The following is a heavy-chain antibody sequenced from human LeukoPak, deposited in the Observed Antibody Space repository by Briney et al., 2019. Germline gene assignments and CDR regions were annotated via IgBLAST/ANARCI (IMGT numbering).Heavy chain of an antibody. J-gene: IGHJ4*02. CDR2: IYYSGST. D-gene: IGHD3-16*01. CDR1: GGSVSSYY. V-gene: IGHV4-59*02. CDR3: ARGWGYFDY. Sequence: SETLSLTCTVSGGSVSSYYWSWIRQPPGKGLEWIGYIYYSGSTNYNPSLKSRVTISVDTSKNQFSLKLSSVTAADTAVYYCARGWGYFDYWGQGTLVTVSS.